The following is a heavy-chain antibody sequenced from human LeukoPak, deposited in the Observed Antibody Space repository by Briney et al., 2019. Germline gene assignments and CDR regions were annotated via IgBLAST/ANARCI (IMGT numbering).Heavy chain of an antibody. D-gene: IGHD3-10*01. Sequence: PGGSLRLSCAASGFTFSDYYMSWIRQAPGKGLEWVSYISSIGSTIYYADSVKGRFTISRDNAKNSLYLQMNSLRAEDTAVYYCASVNYYGSGKNNWFDPWGQGTLVTVSS. CDR2: ISSIGSTI. CDR1: GFTFSDYY. V-gene: IGHV3-11*01. CDR3: ASVNYYGSGKNNWFDP. J-gene: IGHJ5*02.